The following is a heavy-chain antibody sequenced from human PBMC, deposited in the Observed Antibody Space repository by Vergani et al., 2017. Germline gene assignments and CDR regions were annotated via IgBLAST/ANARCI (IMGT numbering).Heavy chain of an antibody. CDR1: GGTFGSHT. J-gene: IGHJ3*02. D-gene: IGHD1-1*01. Sequence: QVQLEQSGAEVKKPGSSVTVSCRASGGTFGSHTISWVRQAPGQGLEWVGRVIPHLEITTLAQHLQGRVIITADKSTSTAYMELSSLRSEDTAVYYCARDLQLEAGPDAFDIWGQGTMVTVSS. CDR2: VIPHLEIT. CDR3: ARDLQLEAGPDAFDI. V-gene: IGHV1-69*08.